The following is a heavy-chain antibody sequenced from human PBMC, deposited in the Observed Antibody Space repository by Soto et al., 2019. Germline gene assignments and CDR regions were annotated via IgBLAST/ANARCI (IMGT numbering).Heavy chain of an antibody. D-gene: IGHD3-10*01. J-gene: IGHJ5*02. Sequence: SETLSLTCTVSGGSVSSGDYYWSWIRQPPGKGLEWIGYIYYSGSTYYNPSLKSRVTISVDTSKNQFSLKLSSVTAADRAVYYCAATRVTMALGWFGPWGQGTLVTVSS. CDR1: GGSVSSGDYY. CDR2: IYYSGST. CDR3: AATRVTMALGWFGP. V-gene: IGHV4-30-4*01.